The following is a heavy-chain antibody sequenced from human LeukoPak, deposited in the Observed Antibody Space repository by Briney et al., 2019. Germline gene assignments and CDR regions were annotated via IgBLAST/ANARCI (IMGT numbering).Heavy chain of an antibody. CDR2: INHSGST. Sequence: PGGSLRLSCAASGFTFSSYWMHWVRQAPGKGLVWIGEINHSGSTNYNPSLKSRVTISVDTSKNQFSLKLSSVTAADTAVYYCSLRRRGRFDPWGQGTLVTVSS. J-gene: IGHJ5*02. CDR3: SLRRRGRFDP. D-gene: IGHD3-9*01. CDR1: GFTFSSYW. V-gene: IGHV4-34*08.